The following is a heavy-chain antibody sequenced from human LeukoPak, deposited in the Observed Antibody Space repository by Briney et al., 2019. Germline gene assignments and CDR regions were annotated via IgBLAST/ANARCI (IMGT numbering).Heavy chain of an antibody. CDR3: AREDSGYGRSGEPDY. J-gene: IGHJ4*02. V-gene: IGHV3-30-3*01. CDR1: GFTFSSYA. D-gene: IGHD3-22*01. Sequence: PGRSLRLSCAASGFTFSSYAMHWVRQAPGKGLEWVAVISYDGSNKYYADSVKGRFTISRDNSKNTLYLQMNSLRAEDTAVYYCAREDSGYGRSGEPDYWGQGTLVTVSS. CDR2: ISYDGSNK.